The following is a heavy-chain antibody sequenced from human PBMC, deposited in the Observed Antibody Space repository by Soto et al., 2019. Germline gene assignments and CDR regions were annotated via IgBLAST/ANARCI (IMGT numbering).Heavy chain of an antibody. CDR2: IYWDDDK. Sequence: QITLKESGPTLVKPTQTLTLTCTFSGFSLSTSGVGVGWIRQPPGKALEWLALIYWDDDKRYSPSLNISLTITKDTSKNQLVLTMTNMDPVDTATYYCAHTHYYDGYYYFDYWGQGTLVTVSS. V-gene: IGHV2-5*02. CDR1: GFSLSTSGVG. D-gene: IGHD3-22*01. CDR3: AHTHYYDGYYYFDY. J-gene: IGHJ4*02.